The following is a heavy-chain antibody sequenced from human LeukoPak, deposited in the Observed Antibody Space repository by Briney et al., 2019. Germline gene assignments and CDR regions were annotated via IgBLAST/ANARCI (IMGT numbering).Heavy chain of an antibody. J-gene: IGHJ4*02. D-gene: IGHD5-24*01. CDR2: IHNSGST. Sequence: SETLSLTCAVYGGSFSGYYWSWIRPPPGKGREWIGEIHNSGSTNYNTSLKSRVTISVDTSKNQFSLKLSSVTAADTAVYYCAREGRWLQRPYYFDYWGQGTLVTVSS. CDR3: AREGRWLQRPYYFDY. CDR1: GGSFSGYY. V-gene: IGHV4-34*01.